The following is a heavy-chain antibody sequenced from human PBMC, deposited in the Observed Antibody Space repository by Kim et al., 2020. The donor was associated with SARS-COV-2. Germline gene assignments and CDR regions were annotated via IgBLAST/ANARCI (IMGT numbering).Heavy chain of an antibody. CDR2: INAGNGNT. Sequence: ASVKVSCKASGYTFTSYAMHWVRQAPGQRLEWMGWINAGNGNTKYSQKFQGRVTITRDTSASTAYMELSSLRSEDTAVYYCARALKAAAGTSHWGQGTLVTVSS. CDR3: ARALKAAAGTSH. V-gene: IGHV1-3*01. CDR1: GYTFTSYA. D-gene: IGHD6-13*01. J-gene: IGHJ4*02.